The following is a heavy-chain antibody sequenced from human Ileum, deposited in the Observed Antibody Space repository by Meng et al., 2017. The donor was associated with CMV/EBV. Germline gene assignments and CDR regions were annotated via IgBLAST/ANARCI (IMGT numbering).Heavy chain of an antibody. CDR2: TAYRSKWDY. V-gene: IGHV6-1*01. CDR3: ARESELLRFDH. J-gene: IGHJ4*02. CDR1: GDSVATNNVA. D-gene: IGHD6-6*01. Sequence: QLTEAGPGLVTPSQTLSLPGDISGDSVATNNVACNWIRQSPLRGLEWLGRTAYRSKWDYEYSVSVESRITISPDTSKNQFSLHLRSVTPEDTAIYYCARESELLRFDHWGQGTLVTVSS.